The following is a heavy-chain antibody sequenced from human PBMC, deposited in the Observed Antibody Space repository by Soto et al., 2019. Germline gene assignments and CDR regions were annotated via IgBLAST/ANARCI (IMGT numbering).Heavy chain of an antibody. CDR3: AKRSSSSTFDY. CDR1: GFTFSSYS. CDR2: ISSSNNNT. Sequence: GGSLRLSCAASGFTFSSYSMNWVRQAPGKGLEWVSFISSSNNNTYYADSVKGRFTISRDNSKNTLYLQMNSMRAEDTAVYYCAKRSSSSTFDYWGQGTLVTVSS. V-gene: IGHV3-21*04. D-gene: IGHD6-6*01. J-gene: IGHJ4*02.